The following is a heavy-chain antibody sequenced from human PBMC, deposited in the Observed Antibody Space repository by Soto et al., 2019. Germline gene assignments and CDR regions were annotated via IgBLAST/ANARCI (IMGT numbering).Heavy chain of an antibody. CDR1: GFTFSSYG. Sequence: QVQLVESGGGVVQPGRSLRLSCAASGFTFSSYGMHWVRQAPGKGLEWVAVISKDGGTKYDADSVKGRFTISRDNSKNTLYLQMNSLRAEDTAVYYCAKETNSIGYGSYFDYWGQGTLVTVSS. V-gene: IGHV3-30*18. D-gene: IGHD3-22*01. CDR2: ISKDGGTK. J-gene: IGHJ4*02. CDR3: AKETNSIGYGSYFDY.